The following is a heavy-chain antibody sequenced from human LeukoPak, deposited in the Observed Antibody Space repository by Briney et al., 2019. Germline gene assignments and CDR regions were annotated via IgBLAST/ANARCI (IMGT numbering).Heavy chain of an antibody. CDR3: ARGGKHYDFWSGYYFSPRDDAFDI. D-gene: IGHD3-3*01. CDR2: MNPNSGNT. V-gene: IGHV1-8*01. CDR1: GYTFTSYD. J-gene: IGHJ3*02. Sequence: GASVKVSCKASGYTFTSYDINWVRQATGQGLDWMGWMNPNSGNTGYAQKFQGRVTMTRNTSISTAYMELSSLRSEDTAVYYCARGGKHYDFWSGYYFSPRDDAFDIWGQGTMVTVSS.